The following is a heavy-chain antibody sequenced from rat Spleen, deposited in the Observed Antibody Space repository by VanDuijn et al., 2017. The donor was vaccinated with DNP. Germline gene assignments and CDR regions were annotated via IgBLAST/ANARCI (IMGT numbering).Heavy chain of an antibody. CDR1: GFNLNDYW. J-gene: IGHJ3*01. V-gene: IGHV4-2*01. CDR2: INMDSSTI. CDR3: ARALFLPGFAY. Sequence: EVKLVESGGGLVQPGRSLKLSCAASGFNLNDYWMGWVRQAPGKGLEWIGEINMDSSTINYSPSLKDKFTISRDNAQNTLYLQMSKLGSEDTAIYYCARALFLPGFAYWGQGTLVTVSS.